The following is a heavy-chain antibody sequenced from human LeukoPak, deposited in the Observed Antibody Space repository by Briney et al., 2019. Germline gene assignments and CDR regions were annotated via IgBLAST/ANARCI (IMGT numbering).Heavy chain of an antibody. CDR3: AILLRFLPGNYGMDV. CDR2: IIPILGIA. CDR1: GGTFSSYA. V-gene: IGHV1-69*04. Sequence: SVKVSCKASGGTFSSYAISWVRQAPGQGLEWMGRIIPILGIANYAQKFQGRVTITADKSTSTAYMELSSLRSEDTAVYYCAILLRFLPGNYGMDVWGQGTTVTVSS. D-gene: IGHD3-3*01. J-gene: IGHJ6*02.